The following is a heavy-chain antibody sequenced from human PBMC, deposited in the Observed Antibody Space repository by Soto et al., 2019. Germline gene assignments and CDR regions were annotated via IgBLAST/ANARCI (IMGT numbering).Heavy chain of an antibody. CDR3: ARHLHYYDSSGYDLYDY. CDR1: GGSISSSSYY. CDR2: IYYSGST. D-gene: IGHD3-22*01. V-gene: IGHV4-39*01. J-gene: IGHJ4*02. Sequence: SETLSLTCTVSGGSISSSSYYWGWIRQPPGKGLEWIGSIYYSGSTYYNPSLKSRVTISVDTSKNQFSPKLSSVTAADTAVYYCARHLHYYDSSGYDLYDYWGQGTLVTVSS.